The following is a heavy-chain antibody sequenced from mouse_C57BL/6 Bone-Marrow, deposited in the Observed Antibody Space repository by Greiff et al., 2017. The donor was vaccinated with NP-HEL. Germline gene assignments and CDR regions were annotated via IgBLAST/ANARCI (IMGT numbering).Heavy chain of an antibody. CDR1: GYAFSSSW. CDR2: IYPGDGDT. CDR3: ARLNWFDY. J-gene: IGHJ2*01. V-gene: IGHV1-82*01. Sequence: QVQLQQSGPELVKPGASVKLSCTASGYAFSSSWMNWVKQRPGKGLEWIGRIYPGDGDTNYNGKFKGKATLTADKSSSTAYMQLSSLTSEDSAVYYCARLNWFDYGGQGTTLTVSA. D-gene: IGHD4-1*01.